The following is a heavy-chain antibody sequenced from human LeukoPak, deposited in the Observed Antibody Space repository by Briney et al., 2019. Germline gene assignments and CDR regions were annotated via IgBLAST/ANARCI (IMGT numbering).Heavy chain of an antibody. CDR2: ISGYNGNT. D-gene: IGHD6-19*01. V-gene: IGHV1-18*04. CDR3: ARDSLYSSGTDGFDP. Sequence: ASVKVSCKASGYTFTNYGISWVRQASGQGLEWMGWISGYNGNTNYVQKLQGRVTMTTDTSTSTAYMELRSLRSDDTAVYYCARDSLYSSGTDGFDPWGQGTLVTVSS. J-gene: IGHJ5*02. CDR1: GYTFTNYG.